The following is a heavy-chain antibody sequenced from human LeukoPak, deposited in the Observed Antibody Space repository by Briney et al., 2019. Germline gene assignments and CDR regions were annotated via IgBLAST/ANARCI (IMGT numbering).Heavy chain of an antibody. CDR3: AKDIVATLAYFDY. CDR1: GFTFSSYS. D-gene: IGHD5-12*01. Sequence: GGSLRLSCAASGFTFSSYSMNWVRQAPGKGLEWVSAISGSGGSTYYADSVKGRFTISRDNSKNTLYLQMNSLRAEDTAVYYCAKDIVATLAYFDYWGQGTLVTVSS. V-gene: IGHV3-23*01. CDR2: ISGSGGST. J-gene: IGHJ4*02.